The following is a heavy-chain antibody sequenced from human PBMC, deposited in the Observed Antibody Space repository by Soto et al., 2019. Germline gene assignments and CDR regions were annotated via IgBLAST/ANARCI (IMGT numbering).Heavy chain of an antibody. CDR3: ARNSTTICGVVTYTTSDAFDI. J-gene: IGHJ3*02. CDR2: ISHSGST. D-gene: IGHD3-3*01. CDR1: GGSLSGYY. Sequence: ESLSITGAVDGGSLSGYYWSWIRQPPGKGLERIGEISHSGSTNYNPSLKSRVTISVDTSKNQFSLMLSSVNAADTAVYYCARNSTTICGVVTYTTSDAFDIWGQGTMVT. V-gene: IGHV4-34*01.